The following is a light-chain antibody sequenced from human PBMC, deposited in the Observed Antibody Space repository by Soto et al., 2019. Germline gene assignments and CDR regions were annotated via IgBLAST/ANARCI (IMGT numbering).Light chain of an antibody. V-gene: IGKV3D-15*01. CDR1: QNINRN. CDR2: GAS. Sequence: ETVMTQSPATLSVSPGERATLSCRASQNINRNLAWYQQKPGQPPRLLIYGASTRVTGIPVRFSGSGSGTQFSLTISSLQSEDFAVYYCQQYNEWPPLTFGGGTKVEIK. CDR3: QQYNEWPPLT. J-gene: IGKJ4*01.